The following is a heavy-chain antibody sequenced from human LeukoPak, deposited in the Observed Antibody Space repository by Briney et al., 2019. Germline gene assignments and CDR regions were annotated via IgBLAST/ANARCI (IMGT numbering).Heavy chain of an antibody. J-gene: IGHJ4*02. CDR2: ISSSSSTI. V-gene: IGHV3-48*01. Sequence: GGSLRLSCAASGFTFSSYSMNWVRQAPGKGLEWVSYISSSSSTIYYADSVKGRFTISRDNAKNSLYLQMSSLRAEDTAVYYCARSTNYYDSSGYPDYWGQGTLVTVSS. CDR1: GFTFSSYS. D-gene: IGHD3-22*01. CDR3: ARSTNYYDSSGYPDY.